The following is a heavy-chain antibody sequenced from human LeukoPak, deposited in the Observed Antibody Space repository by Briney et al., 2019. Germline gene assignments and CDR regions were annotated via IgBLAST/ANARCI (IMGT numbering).Heavy chain of an antibody. V-gene: IGHV1-8*01. J-gene: IGHJ4*02. CDR2: MSPDSSHT. CDR3: TAGWDY. Sequence: ASVKVSCKASGYTFSSYDINWVRQAPGQGLEWMGWMSPDSSHTGSAQNFQGRLTMTGNTSIVTAYLELSSLTSEDTAVYYCTAGWDYWGQGTLVIVSS. CDR1: GYTFSSYD.